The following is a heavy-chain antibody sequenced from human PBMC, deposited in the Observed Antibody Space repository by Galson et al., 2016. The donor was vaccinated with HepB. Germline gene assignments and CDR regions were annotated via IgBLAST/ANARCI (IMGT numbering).Heavy chain of an antibody. CDR1: GGTFSSFA. CDR3: ARDGEPLYDYGMDV. J-gene: IGHJ6*02. D-gene: IGHD1-14*01. Sequence: SVKVSCKASGGTFSSFAINWVRQAPGQGLEWMGGIIPMFGTPNHAQKFRGRVTITADESTSTAYMELSSLISGDTAVYYCARDGEPLYDYGMDVWGLGTTVTVSS. V-gene: IGHV1-69*13. CDR2: IIPMFGTP.